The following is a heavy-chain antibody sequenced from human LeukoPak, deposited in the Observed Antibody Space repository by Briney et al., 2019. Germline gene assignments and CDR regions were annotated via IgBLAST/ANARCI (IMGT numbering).Heavy chain of an antibody. CDR2: IRYDESNK. D-gene: IGHD3-10*02. Sequence: GGSLRLSCAASGFTFSNYGMHWVRQAPGKGLEWVAFIRYDESNKYYADSVKGRFTISRDNAKNSLYLQMNSLRAEDTAVYYCAELGITMIGGVWGKGTTVTISS. J-gene: IGHJ6*04. CDR3: AELGITMIGGV. V-gene: IGHV3-30*02. CDR1: GFTFSNYG.